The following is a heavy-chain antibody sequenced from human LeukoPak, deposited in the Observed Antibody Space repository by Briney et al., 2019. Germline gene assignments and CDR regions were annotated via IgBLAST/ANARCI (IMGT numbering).Heavy chain of an antibody. CDR1: GGSISSGGYY. V-gene: IGHV4-31*03. D-gene: IGHD2-2*01. CDR3: ARETDVYCSSTSCLYYFDY. Sequence: SETLSLTCTVSGGSISSGGYYWSWIRQHPGKGLEWIGYIYYSGSTYYNPSLKSRVTISVDTSKNQFSLKLSSVTAADTAVYYCARETDVYCSSTSCLYYFDYWGQGTLVTVS. J-gene: IGHJ4*02. CDR2: IYYSGST.